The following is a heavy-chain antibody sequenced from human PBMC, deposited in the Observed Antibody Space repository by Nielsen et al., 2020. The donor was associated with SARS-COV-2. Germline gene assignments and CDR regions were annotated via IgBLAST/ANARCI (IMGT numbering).Heavy chain of an antibody. Sequence: GESLKISCAASGFTFNIYAMAWVRRAPGRGLQWVTGVSASGGNTYYTDSVKGRFSISRDNSKNTLYLQMHSLSVEDTAVYYCAKDGVVRGDALDLWGQGTMVTVSS. CDR1: GFTFNIYA. J-gene: IGHJ3*01. CDR3: AKDGVVRGDALDL. D-gene: IGHD3-10*01. V-gene: IGHV3-23*01. CDR2: VSASGGNT.